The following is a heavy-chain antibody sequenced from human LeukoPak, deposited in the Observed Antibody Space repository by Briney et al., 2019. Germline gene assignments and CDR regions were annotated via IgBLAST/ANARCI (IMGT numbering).Heavy chain of an antibody. CDR1: GFTFSSYW. J-gene: IGHJ6*03. D-gene: IGHD3-9*01. CDR2: IKQDGSEK. V-gene: IGHV3-7*01. Sequence: GGSLRLSCAASGFTFSSYWMSWVRQAPGKGRKWVANIKQDGSEKYYVDSVKGRFTISRDNDKNSLYLQMNSLRAEHTAVFFCAREASVILTGYYSYYYYYMHVWGKGATVTVSS. CDR3: AREASVILTGYYSYYYYYMHV.